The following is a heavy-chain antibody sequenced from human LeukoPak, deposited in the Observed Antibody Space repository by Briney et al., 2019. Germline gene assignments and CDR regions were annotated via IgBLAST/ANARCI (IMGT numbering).Heavy chain of an antibody. CDR1: GGSFSGYY. J-gene: IGHJ6*03. Sequence: SETLSLTCAVYGGSFSGYYWSWIRQPPGKGLEWIGEINHSGSTNYNPSLKSRVTISVDTSKNQFSLKLSSVTAADTAVYYCAQWGNNMDVWGKGTTVIVSS. D-gene: IGHD3-16*01. V-gene: IGHV4-34*01. CDR2: INHSGST. CDR3: AQWGNNMDV.